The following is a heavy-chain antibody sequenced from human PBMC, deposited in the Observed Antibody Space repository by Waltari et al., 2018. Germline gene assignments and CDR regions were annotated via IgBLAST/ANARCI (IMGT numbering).Heavy chain of an antibody. J-gene: IGHJ4*02. D-gene: IGHD3-10*01. CDR1: GYSISSGYY. CDR3: ARWGRTGSMRFDY. Sequence: QVQLQESGPGLVKPSETLSLTCAVSGYSISSGYYWGWIRQPPGKGLEWIGSIYHSGSTYYNPSLKSRVTISVDTSKNQFSLKLSSVTAADTAVYYCARWGRTGSMRFDYWGQGTLVTVSS. CDR2: IYHSGST. V-gene: IGHV4-38-2*01.